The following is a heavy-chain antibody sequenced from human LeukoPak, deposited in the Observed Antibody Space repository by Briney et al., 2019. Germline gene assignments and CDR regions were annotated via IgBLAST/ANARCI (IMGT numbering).Heavy chain of an antibody. CDR3: ARMMILRDILTPYWFDP. Sequence: SETLSLTCTVSGGSISSSSYYWGWIRQPPGKGLEWIGSIYYSGSSYYNPSLKSRVTISVDTSKNQFSLKLSSVTAADTAVYYCARMMILRDILTPYWFDPWGQGTLVTVSS. CDR2: IYYSGSS. D-gene: IGHD2-15*01. CDR1: GGSISSSSYY. J-gene: IGHJ5*02. V-gene: IGHV4-39*01.